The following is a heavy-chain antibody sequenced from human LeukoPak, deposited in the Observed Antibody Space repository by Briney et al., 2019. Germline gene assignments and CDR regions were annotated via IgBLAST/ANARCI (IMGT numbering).Heavy chain of an antibody. CDR2: IRYDGSEK. J-gene: IGHJ4*02. V-gene: IGHV3-30*02. CDR3: ARDRDLLTGNYSDS. CDR1: GFTFSSYG. Sequence: GGSLRLSCVASGFTFSSYGMHWVRQAPGKGLEWVACIRYDGSEKYYVGSVEGRFTISRDNFKNTLYLQMISLTADDTAFYYCARDRDLLTGNYSDSWGQGTLVAVSS. D-gene: IGHD3-9*01.